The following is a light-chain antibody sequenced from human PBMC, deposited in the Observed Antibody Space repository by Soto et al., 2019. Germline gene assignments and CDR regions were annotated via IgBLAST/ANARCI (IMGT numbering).Light chain of an antibody. V-gene: IGKV1-9*01. J-gene: IGKJ4*01. Sequence: DIQLTQSPSFLSASVGDRVTITCRASQGISSYVAWYQQKPGKAPKVLIYAASTLKSGVPSRFSGSGSGTEFTLTISSXXXEDXXTYHCQQVKNYPLTFGXGXRVEIK. CDR3: QQVKNYPLT. CDR2: AAS. CDR1: QGISSY.